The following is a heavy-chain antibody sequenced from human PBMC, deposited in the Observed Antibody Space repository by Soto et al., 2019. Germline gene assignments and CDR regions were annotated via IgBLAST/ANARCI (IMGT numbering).Heavy chain of an antibody. J-gene: IGHJ4*02. CDR1: GFTCSTYA. D-gene: IGHD2-15*01. Sequence: GGSLRLSCAASGFTCSTYAMGWVRQAPGKGLEWVSVVSSGGGTHYADSGRGRFTVSRDNSKNTLSLQMNSLRTDDTAVYYCAKRRGAGGHFDYWGQGALVTVSS. V-gene: IGHV3-23*01. CDR2: VSSGGGT. CDR3: AKRRGAGGHFDY.